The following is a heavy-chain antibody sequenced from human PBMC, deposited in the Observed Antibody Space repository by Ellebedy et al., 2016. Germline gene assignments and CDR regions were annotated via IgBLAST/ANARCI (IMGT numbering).Heavy chain of an antibody. J-gene: IGHJ1*01. CDR2: ITPVLGFA. D-gene: IGHD1-26*01. V-gene: IGHV1-69*04. Sequence: ASVKVSCKVSGGIFPGYGISWLRQAPGQGFEWMGRITPVLGFANYAQKFQDRVTITADKSTNTAYMELSSLTSEDTAVYYCARVQTGYSGSSYINLWGQGTLVTVSS. CDR1: GGIFPGYG. CDR3: ARVQTGYSGSSYINL.